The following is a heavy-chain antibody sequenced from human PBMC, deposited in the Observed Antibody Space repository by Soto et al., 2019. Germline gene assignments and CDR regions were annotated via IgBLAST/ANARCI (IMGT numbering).Heavy chain of an antibody. D-gene: IGHD5-12*01. J-gene: IGHJ5*02. Sequence: QVQLVQAGAEVKKPGASVKVSCKASGYTFTSYDINWVRQATGQGLDWMGCMNPNSGNTGDAQKFQGRVTMTRNTSISTAYMELSSLRSEDTAVYYCARNKGGYSGYDGQNWFDPWGQGTLVTVSS. CDR2: MNPNSGNT. V-gene: IGHV1-8*01. CDR3: ARNKGGYSGYDGQNWFDP. CDR1: GYTFTSYD.